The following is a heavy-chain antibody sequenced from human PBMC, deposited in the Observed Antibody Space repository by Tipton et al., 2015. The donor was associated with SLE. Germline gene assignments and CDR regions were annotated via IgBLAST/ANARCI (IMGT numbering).Heavy chain of an antibody. Sequence: LSLTCTVSGGSISSHYCSWIRQPPGKGLEWIAYVYYSGITKYNPSLKSRVTISLDTSKKQFSLTVTSVTAADTAVYYCARDVMGRTTTDRGTYQYYYYMDFWGKGTTVTVS. J-gene: IGHJ6*03. CDR2: VYYSGIT. CDR3: ARDVMGRTTTDRGTYQYYYYMDF. D-gene: IGHD3-10*01. CDR1: GGSISSHY. V-gene: IGHV4-59*11.